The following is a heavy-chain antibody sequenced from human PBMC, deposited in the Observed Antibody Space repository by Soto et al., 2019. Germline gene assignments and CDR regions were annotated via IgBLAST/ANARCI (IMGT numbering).Heavy chain of an antibody. CDR2: IYDSGST. CDR3: ARDKGGDYVDY. CDR1: GGSISSGGYY. Sequence: QVQLQESDPGLVKPSQTLSLTCTVSGGSISSGGYYWSWIRQHPGKGLEWIGYIYDSGSTYYNPSLKSRVTISVDTSKNQCSLKLSSVTAADTAVYYCARDKGGDYVDYWGQGTLVTVSS. V-gene: IGHV4-31*03. J-gene: IGHJ4*02. D-gene: IGHD4-17*01.